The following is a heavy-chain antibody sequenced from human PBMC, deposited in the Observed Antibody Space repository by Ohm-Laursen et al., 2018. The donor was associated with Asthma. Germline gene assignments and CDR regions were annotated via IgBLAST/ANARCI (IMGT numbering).Heavy chain of an antibody. J-gene: IGHJ6*02. CDR1: GFTFSSYA. Sequence: SLRLSCAASGFTFSSYAMSWVRQAPGKGLEWVAVGGSYYDGGLKYYADSVNGRFTVSRDDSKNTLYLQMNTLRAEDTAVYYCARETATGSQNIHYYDLDVWGQGTTVIVSS. V-gene: IGHV3-30-3*01. D-gene: IGHD2-15*01. CDR3: ARETATGSQNIHYYDLDV. CDR2: GGSYYDGGLK.